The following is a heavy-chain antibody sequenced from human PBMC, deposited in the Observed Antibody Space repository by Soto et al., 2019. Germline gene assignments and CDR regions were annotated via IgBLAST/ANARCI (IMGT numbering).Heavy chain of an antibody. V-gene: IGHV1-58*02. J-gene: IGHJ4*02. CDR2: IVVGSGNT. CDR3: AALDSLDYRDYKDY. CDR1: GFTFTSSA. Sequence: ASVKVSCKASGFTFTSSAMQWVRQARGQRLEWIGWIVVGSGNTNYAQKFQERVTITRDMSTSTAYMELSSLRSEDTAVYYCAALDSLDYRDYKDYWGQGTLVTVSS. D-gene: IGHD4-17*01.